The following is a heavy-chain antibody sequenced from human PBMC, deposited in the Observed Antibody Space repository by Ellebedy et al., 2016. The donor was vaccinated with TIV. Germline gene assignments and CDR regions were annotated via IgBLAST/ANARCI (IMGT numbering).Heavy chain of an antibody. J-gene: IGHJ5*02. Sequence: MPGGSLRLSCGVSGGSVSTTRYYWAWIRQPPGKGLEWIGSIHYRGSTYYNPSLKSRVTVSVDTSKNQFSLNLSSVTAADTAVYYCARDPALPRGRFDPWGQGTLVTVSS. V-gene: IGHV4-39*07. CDR1: GGSVSTTRYY. CDR3: ARDPALPRGRFDP. CDR2: IHYRGST.